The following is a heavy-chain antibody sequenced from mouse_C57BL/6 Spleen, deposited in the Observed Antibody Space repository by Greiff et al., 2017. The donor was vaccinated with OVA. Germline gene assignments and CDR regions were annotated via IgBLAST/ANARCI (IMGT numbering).Heavy chain of an antibody. J-gene: IGHJ4*01. CDR2: INPYNGGT. D-gene: IGHD2-1*01. CDR3: ARGYYGTSYAMDY. CDR1: GYTFTDYY. Sequence: LVKPGASVKMSCKASGYTFTDYYMNWVKQSHGKSLEWIGVINPYNGGTSYNQKFKGKATLTVNKSSSTAYMELNSLTSEDSAVYYCARGYYGTSYAMDYWGQGTSVTVSS. V-gene: IGHV1-19*01.